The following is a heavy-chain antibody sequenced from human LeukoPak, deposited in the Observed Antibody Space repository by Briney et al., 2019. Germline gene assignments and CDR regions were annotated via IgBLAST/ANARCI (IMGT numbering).Heavy chain of an antibody. V-gene: IGHV1-2*04. D-gene: IGHD5-18*01. J-gene: IGHJ4*02. CDR1: GYTFTGYY. CDR2: INPNSGGT. Sequence: ASVKVSCKASGYTFTGYYMHWVRQAPGQGLEWMGWINPNSGGTNYAQKFQGWVTMTRDTPISTAYMELSRLRSDDTAVYYCARTVDTAMVHFDYWGQGTLVTVSS. CDR3: ARTVDTAMVHFDY.